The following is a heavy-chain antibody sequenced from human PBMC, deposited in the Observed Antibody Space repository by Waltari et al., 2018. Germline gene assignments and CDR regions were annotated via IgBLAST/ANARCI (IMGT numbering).Heavy chain of an antibody. V-gene: IGHV3-30*02. CDR3: AKDFLYYDSSGYYVDY. CDR1: GFTFSSYG. CDR2: IRYDGSNK. J-gene: IGHJ4*02. Sequence: QVQLVESGGGVVQPGGSLRLSCAASGFTFSSYGMHWVRQAPGKGLEWGAFIRYDGSNKYYADSVKGRFTISIDNFKNTLYLQMNSLRAEDTAVYYCAKDFLYYDSSGYYVDYWGQGTLVTVSS. D-gene: IGHD3-22*01.